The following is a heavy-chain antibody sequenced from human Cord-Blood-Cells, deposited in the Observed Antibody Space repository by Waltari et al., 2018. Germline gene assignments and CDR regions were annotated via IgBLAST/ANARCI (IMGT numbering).Heavy chain of an antibody. J-gene: IGHJ4*02. CDR2: INHSGST. CDR3: ASTFSDSSGWYYFDY. D-gene: IGHD6-19*01. Sequence: QVQLQQWGAGLLKPSETLSLTCAVYGGSFSGYYWSWIRQHPGKGLEWIGEINHSGSTNYNPSLKSRVTISVDTSKNQFSLKLSSVTAADTAVYYCASTFSDSSGWYYFDYWGQGTLVTVSS. V-gene: IGHV4-34*01. CDR1: GGSFSGYY.